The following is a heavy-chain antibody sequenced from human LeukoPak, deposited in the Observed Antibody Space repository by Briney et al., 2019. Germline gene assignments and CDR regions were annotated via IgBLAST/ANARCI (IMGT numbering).Heavy chain of an antibody. CDR2: MNSRGDT. CDR3: ASTTANGRVHY. Sequence: SETLSLTCTVSGGSISYFYWIWIRQSPGKTLEWIAYMNSRGDTKYNPSLTSRVTISMDTPKNKFSLKVSSVTDADTALYFCASTTANGRVHYWGQGTQVTVSA. D-gene: IGHD2-8*01. V-gene: IGHV4-59*08. CDR1: GGSISYFY. J-gene: IGHJ4*02.